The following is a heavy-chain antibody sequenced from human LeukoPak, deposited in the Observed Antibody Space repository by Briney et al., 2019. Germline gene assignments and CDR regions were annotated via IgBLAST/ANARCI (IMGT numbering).Heavy chain of an antibody. J-gene: IGHJ4*02. V-gene: IGHV4-39*01. CDR3: ARHSIAVAGIGPFDY. CDR1: GGSISSSSYY. D-gene: IGHD6-19*01. CDR2: IYYSGST. Sequence: SETLSLTCTVSGGSISSSSYYWGWIRQPPGKGLEWIGSIYYSGSTYYNPSLKSRVTISVDTSKNQFSLKLSSVTAADTAVYYCARHSIAVAGIGPFDYWGPGTQVTVSS.